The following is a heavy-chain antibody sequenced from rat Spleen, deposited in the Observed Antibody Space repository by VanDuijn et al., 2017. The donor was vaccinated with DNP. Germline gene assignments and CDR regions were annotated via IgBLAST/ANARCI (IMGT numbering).Heavy chain of an antibody. D-gene: IGHD1-2*01. CDR2: ISFDGSTT. CDR3: TTAGAA. J-gene: IGHJ4*01. V-gene: IGHV5-7*01. CDR1: GFTFSNYD. Sequence: EVQLVESGGGLVQPGRSMKLSCAASGFTFSNYDMAWVRQAPKQGLEWVATISFDGSTTYYRDSVKGRFTISRDNAKSTLYLQMDSPRSEDTATYYCTTAGAAWGQGTSVTVSS.